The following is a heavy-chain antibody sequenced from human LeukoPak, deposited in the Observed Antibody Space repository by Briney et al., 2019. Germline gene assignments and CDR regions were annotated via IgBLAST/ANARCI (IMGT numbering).Heavy chain of an antibody. D-gene: IGHD2-15*01. CDR3: AVVVAATGGVGWFDA. Sequence: GGSLRLSCAASGFTFSSYAMSWVRQAPGKGLEWVSAISGSGGSTYYADSVKGRFTISRDNSKNTQYLQMNSLRAEDTAVYYCAVVVAATGGVGWFDAWGQGTLVTVSS. V-gene: IGHV3-23*01. CDR1: GFTFSSYA. J-gene: IGHJ5*02. CDR2: ISGSGGST.